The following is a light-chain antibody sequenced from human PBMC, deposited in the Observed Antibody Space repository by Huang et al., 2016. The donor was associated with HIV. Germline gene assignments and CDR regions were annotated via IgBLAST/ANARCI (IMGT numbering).Light chain of an antibody. CDR1: QSVSSSS. Sequence: EIVLTQSPGTLSLSPRETATLSCRASQSVSSSSLAWYQHKPGQAPRLLIYGASSRSTGVPDRFRGSGSGTDFTLTISRLEFEDFAVYYCQQYGSSPPYTFGQGTKLEIK. CDR2: GAS. V-gene: IGKV3-20*01. J-gene: IGKJ2*01. CDR3: QQYGSSPPYT.